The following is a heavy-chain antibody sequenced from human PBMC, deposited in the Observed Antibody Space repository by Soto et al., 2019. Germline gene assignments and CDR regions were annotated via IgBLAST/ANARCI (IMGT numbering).Heavy chain of an antibody. CDR1: GFRFSDYG. Sequence: QVQLVESGGGVVQPGRSLRLSCAASGFRFSDYGIHWVRQAPGKGLEWLALISYDGSKKFYTDSVKGRFTISRDNSKNTMYLQIDRLRAEDTAVYYCAKMDADLIHYYYYGMDVWGQGTTVTVSS. V-gene: IGHV3-30*18. J-gene: IGHJ6*02. D-gene: IGHD2-2*01. CDR3: AKMDADLIHYYYYGMDV. CDR2: ISYDGSKK.